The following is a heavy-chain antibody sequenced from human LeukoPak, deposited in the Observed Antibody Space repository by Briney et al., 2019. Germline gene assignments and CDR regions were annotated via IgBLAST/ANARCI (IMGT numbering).Heavy chain of an antibody. CDR1: GYTFTYYA. V-gene: IGHV7-4-1*02. Sequence: ASVKVSCKASGYTFTYYAMNWVRQAPGQGLEWMGWINTNTGNPSYAQGFTGRFVFSLDTSVSTAYLQISSLKAEDTAVYYCARTYDSSGYYPTFDYWGQGTLVTVSS. CDR3: ARTYDSSGYYPTFDY. J-gene: IGHJ4*02. CDR2: INTNTGNP. D-gene: IGHD3-22*01.